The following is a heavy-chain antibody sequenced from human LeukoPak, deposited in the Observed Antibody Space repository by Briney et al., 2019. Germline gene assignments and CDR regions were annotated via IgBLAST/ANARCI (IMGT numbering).Heavy chain of an antibody. V-gene: IGHV4-59*01. CDR2: IYYSGST. CDR3: ARGFRGGVNY. Sequence: SETLSITCTVSGGSICSYYWSWIRQPPGKGLEWIGYIYYSGSTNYNPSLKSRVTISLDTSKNQFSLKLSSVTAADTAVYYCARGFRGGVNYWGQGTLVTVSS. CDR1: GGSICSYY. D-gene: IGHD2-8*02. J-gene: IGHJ4*02.